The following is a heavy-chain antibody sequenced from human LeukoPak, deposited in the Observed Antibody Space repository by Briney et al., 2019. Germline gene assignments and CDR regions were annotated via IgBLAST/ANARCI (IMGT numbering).Heavy chain of an antibody. CDR3: AGGELGRSNGPYYYYMDV. Sequence: KPGGSLRLSCAASGFTFSSYWMSWVRQAPGKGLEWVSAISGSGGSTYYADSVKGRFTISRDNSKNTLYLQMNSLRAEDTAVYYCAGGELGRSNGPYYYYMDVWGKGTTVTVSS. V-gene: IGHV3-23*01. D-gene: IGHD3-16*01. J-gene: IGHJ6*03. CDR2: ISGSGGST. CDR1: GFTFSSYW.